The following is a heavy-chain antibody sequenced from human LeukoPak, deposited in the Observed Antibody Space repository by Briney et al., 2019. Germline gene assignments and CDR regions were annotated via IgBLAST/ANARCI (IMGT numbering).Heavy chain of an antibody. D-gene: IGHD3-3*01. J-gene: IGHJ4*02. CDR3: ATYDSWSGYNIAY. V-gene: IGHV3-7*03. Sequence: QPGGSLRLSCVVSGFTLSSRWVMWVRQAPGEGLEWMTNINRDGSEKNYVDSVKGRFTITRDNAENSLYLQMNSLKVEDSAIYYCATYDSWSGYNIAYWGQGTLVTVSS. CDR1: GFTLSSRW. CDR2: INRDGSEK.